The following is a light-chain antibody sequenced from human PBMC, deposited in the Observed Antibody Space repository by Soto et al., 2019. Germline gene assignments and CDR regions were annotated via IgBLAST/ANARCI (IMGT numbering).Light chain of an antibody. J-gene: IGKJ4*01. V-gene: IGKV3-11*01. Sequence: EIVLTQSPATLSLSPRERATLSCRASQSVSSYLAWYQQKPGQAPRLLIYDASNRATGIPARFSGSGSGTDFTLTISRLEPEDFAVYYCQQRSNWPHFGGGTKVEIK. CDR2: DAS. CDR1: QSVSSY. CDR3: QQRSNWPH.